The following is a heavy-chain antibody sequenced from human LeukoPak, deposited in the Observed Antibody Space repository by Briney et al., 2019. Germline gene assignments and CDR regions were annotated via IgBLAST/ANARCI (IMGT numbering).Heavy chain of an antibody. J-gene: IGHJ4*02. Sequence: GGSLRLSCAASGFTFNSYAMSWVRQAPGKGLEWVSAISGSGGNTYYADSVKGRFTISRDNSKNTLYLQMNSLRAEDTAVYYCAKGPDCSSTSCYENYSDYWGQGTLVTVSS. D-gene: IGHD2-2*01. V-gene: IGHV3-23*01. CDR1: GFTFNSYA. CDR3: AKGPDCSSTSCYENYSDY. CDR2: ISGSGGNT.